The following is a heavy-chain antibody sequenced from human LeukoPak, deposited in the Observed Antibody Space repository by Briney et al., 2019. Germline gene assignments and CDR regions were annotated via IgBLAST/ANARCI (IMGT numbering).Heavy chain of an antibody. J-gene: IGHJ4*02. CDR3: AKGLSGSYYFDY. Sequence: PGGSLRLSCAASGFTFSSYAMSWVRQAAGKGLEWVSGISGSGGSTYYADSVKGRFTISRDNSKNTLYLQINSLRAEDTAVYYCAKGLSGSYYFDYWGQGTLVTVSS. V-gene: IGHV3-23*01. CDR1: GFTFSSYA. D-gene: IGHD1-26*01. CDR2: ISGSGGST.